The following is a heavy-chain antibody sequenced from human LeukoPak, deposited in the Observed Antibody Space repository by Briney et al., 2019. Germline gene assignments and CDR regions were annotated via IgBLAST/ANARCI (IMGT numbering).Heavy chain of an antibody. CDR3: APRPTAVFDY. CDR2: ISNTGGTI. Sequence: GGSLRLSCAASGFTFSSYTMNWVRQAPGKGLDWVAYISNTGGTISYAASVKGRFTISRDNARNSLYLQMNSLRAEDTAVYYCAPRPTAVFDYWGQGIVVTVSS. J-gene: IGHJ4*02. V-gene: IGHV3-48*04. CDR1: GFTFSSYT.